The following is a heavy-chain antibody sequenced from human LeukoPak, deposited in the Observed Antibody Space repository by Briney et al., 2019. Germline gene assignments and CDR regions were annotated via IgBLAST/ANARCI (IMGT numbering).Heavy chain of an antibody. V-gene: IGHV4-39*07. J-gene: IGHJ4*02. CDR1: GGSISSSSNY. CDR3: ARVTPYYDFWSGYLDY. CDR2: IYYSGST. D-gene: IGHD3-3*01. Sequence: SETLSLTCTVSGGSISSSSNYWGWIRQPPGKGLEWIGSIYYSGSTYYNPSLKSRVTISVDTSKNQFSLKLSSVTAADTAMYYCARVTPYYDFWSGYLDYWGQGTLVTVSS.